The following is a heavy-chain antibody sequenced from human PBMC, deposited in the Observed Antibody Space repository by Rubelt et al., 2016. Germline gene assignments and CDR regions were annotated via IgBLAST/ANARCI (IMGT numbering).Heavy chain of an antibody. J-gene: IGHJ4*02. CDR1: GGSFSGCY. D-gene: IGHD5-24*01. CDR3: ARRGGYNPNFDY. Sequence: QVQLQQWGAGLLKPSETLSLTCAVYGGSFSGCYWSWIRQPPGKGLEWIGEINHSGSTNYNPSLKSRVTISVDTSKSKCSMKLSSVTAADTAVYYCARRGGYNPNFDYWGQGTLVTVSS. CDR2: INHSGST. V-gene: IGHV4-34*01.